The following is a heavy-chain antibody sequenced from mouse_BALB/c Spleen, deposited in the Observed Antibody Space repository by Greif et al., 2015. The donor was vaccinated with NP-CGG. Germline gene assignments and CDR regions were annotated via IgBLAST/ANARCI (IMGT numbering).Heavy chain of an antibody. Sequence: EVKLMESGGGLVQPGGSLNLSCAASGFDFSRYWMSWARQAPGKGQEWIGEINPGSSTINYTPSLKDKFIISRDNAKNTLYLQMSKVRSEDTALYYCARRSSSYSYAMDYWGQGTSVTVSS. CDR2: INPGSSTI. V-gene: IGHV4-2*02. D-gene: IGHD1-1*01. CDR1: GFDFSRYW. J-gene: IGHJ4*01. CDR3: ARRSSSYSYAMDY.